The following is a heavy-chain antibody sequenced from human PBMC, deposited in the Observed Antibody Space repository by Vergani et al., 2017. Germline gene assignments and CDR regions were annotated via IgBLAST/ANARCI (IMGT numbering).Heavy chain of an antibody. J-gene: IGHJ4*02. V-gene: IGHV5-51*01. CDR3: ASLPIGYCSGGSCDNHDY. Sequence: EVQLVQSGAEVKQPGASLKTSCKGSGYSFTSYWIGWVRQMPGKGLEWMGIIYPGASDTGYSSSFEGQVTISADKSISTAYLQWSSLKASATAMYYCASLPIGYCSGGSCDNHDYWGQGTLVTVSS. CDR1: GYSFTSYW. D-gene: IGHD2-15*01. CDR2: IYPGASDT.